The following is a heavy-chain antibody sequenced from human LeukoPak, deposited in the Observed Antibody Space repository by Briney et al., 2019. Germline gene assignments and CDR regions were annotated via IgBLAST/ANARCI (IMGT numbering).Heavy chain of an antibody. V-gene: IGHV3-15*01. Sequence: GGSLRLSCAASGFTFSNAWMSWVRQAPGKGLEWVGRIKSKTAGGTTDYAAPVKGRFTISRDDSRNMLYLQMNSLRVEDTAVYYCARVAAAGTGIFVNFYYSMDIWGKGTTVTISS. J-gene: IGHJ6*03. CDR2: IKSKTAGGTT. D-gene: IGHD6-13*01. CDR3: ARVAAAGTGIFVNFYYSMDI. CDR1: GFTFSNAW.